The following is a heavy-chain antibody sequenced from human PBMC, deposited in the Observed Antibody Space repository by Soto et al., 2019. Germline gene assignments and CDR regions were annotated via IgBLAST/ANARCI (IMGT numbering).Heavy chain of an antibody. CDR3: ARVGDYYDSSGYLVY. CDR1: GFTFISYW. V-gene: IGHV3-74*01. D-gene: IGHD3-22*01. J-gene: IGHJ4*02. Sequence: GGSLRLSCAASGFTFISYWMHWVRQAPGKGLVWVSRINSDGSSTSYADSVKGRFTISRDNAKNTLYLQMNSLRAEDTAVYYCARVGDYYDSSGYLVYWGQGTLVTVSS. CDR2: INSDGSST.